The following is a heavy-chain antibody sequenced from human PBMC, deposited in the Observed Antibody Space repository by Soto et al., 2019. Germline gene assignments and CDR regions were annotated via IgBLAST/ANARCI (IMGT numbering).Heavy chain of an antibody. V-gene: IGHV3-74*01. CDR2: LHSDRTTT. CDR1: GDTLIGHW. D-gene: IGHD3-10*01. J-gene: IGHJ1*01. Sequence: GGSLRLSSLTSGDTLIGHWMHWVLQSPGKVLVWVAGLHSDRTTTIYADSVKPRFTISRDNGKNTVYMQMDSLRVEDTAVYYCTGRFYYSPWSQGILVTISS. CDR3: TGRFYYSP.